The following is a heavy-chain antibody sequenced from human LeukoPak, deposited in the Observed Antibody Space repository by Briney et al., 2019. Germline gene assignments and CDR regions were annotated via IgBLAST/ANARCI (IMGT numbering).Heavy chain of an antibody. Sequence: SGTLSLTCAVSGGSISSYSWSWIRQPPGKGREWVGYIYYSGSTNYNPPLKSRVTISVDTSKNQFPLKLTSVTAAATAVYYCARHQAPEWLVENAFDIWGQGTMVTVSS. CDR3: ARHQAPEWLVENAFDI. D-gene: IGHD6-19*01. CDR1: GGSISSYS. V-gene: IGHV4-59*08. J-gene: IGHJ3*02. CDR2: IYYSGST.